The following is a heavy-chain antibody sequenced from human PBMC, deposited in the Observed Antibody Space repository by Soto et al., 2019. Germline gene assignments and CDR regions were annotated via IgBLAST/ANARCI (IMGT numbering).Heavy chain of an antibody. Sequence: QVQLVQSGAEVKKPGASVKVSCKASGYTFTSYGISWVRQAPGQGLEWMGWISAYNGNTNYAQKLQGRVTMTTDTSXSXXYMELRSLRSDDTAVYYCARGYSSSYYEWLCPFDIWGQGTMVTVSS. CDR2: ISAYNGNT. V-gene: IGHV1-18*01. CDR1: GYTFTSYG. J-gene: IGHJ3*02. D-gene: IGHD6-13*01. CDR3: ARGYSSSYYEWLCPFDI.